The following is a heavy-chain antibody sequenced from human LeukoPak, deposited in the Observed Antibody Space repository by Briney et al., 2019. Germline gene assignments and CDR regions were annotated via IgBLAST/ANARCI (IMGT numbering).Heavy chain of an antibody. CDR3: ARCSGGSCYSFDYFDY. D-gene: IGHD2-15*01. V-gene: IGHV1-2*02. Sequence: GASVKVSCKASGYTFTSYDINWVRQATGQGLEWMGWMNPNNGDTNYAQKFQGRVTMTRDTSISTAYMELSRLRSDDTAFYYCARCSGGSCYSFDYFDYWGQGTLVTVSS. CDR1: GYTFTSYD. CDR2: MNPNNGDT. J-gene: IGHJ4*02.